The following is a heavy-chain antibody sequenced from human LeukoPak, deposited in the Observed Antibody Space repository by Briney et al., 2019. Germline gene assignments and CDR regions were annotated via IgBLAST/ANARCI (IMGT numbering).Heavy chain of an antibody. Sequence: GGSLRLSCAASGFAFSSYGMHWVRQAPGKVLEWVAFIRYDGSNKYYADSVKGRFTISRDNSKNTLYLQMNSLRAEDTAVYYCAGTGATIPYWGQGTLVTVSS. D-gene: IGHD1-26*01. V-gene: IGHV3-30*02. CDR2: IRYDGSNK. CDR3: AGTGATIPY. CDR1: GFAFSSYG. J-gene: IGHJ4*02.